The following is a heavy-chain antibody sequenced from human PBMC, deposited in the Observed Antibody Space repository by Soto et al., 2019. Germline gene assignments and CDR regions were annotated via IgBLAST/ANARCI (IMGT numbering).Heavy chain of an antibody. J-gene: IGHJ6*02. CDR3: ARGNSKGPTRGSSWYSNYYYGMDV. V-gene: IGHV4-34*01. D-gene: IGHD6-13*01. Sequence: PAETLSLTCAVYGGSFIGYYCIFIGQAPFKGLEWIVEINHSGSTNYNPSLKSRVTISVDTSKNQFSLKLSSVTAADTAVYYCARGNSKGPTRGSSWYSNYYYGMDVWGQGTTVTV. CDR1: GGSFIGYY. CDR2: INHSGST.